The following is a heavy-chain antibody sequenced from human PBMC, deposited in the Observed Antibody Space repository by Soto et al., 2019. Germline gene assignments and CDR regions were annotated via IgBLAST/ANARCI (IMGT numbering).Heavy chain of an antibody. CDR1: GFTFSNYW. CDR3: AGGGWCSGTNCPFDY. CDR2: LNSDGSIT. Sequence: EMQLVESGGGLVQPGGSLRLSCAASGFTFSNYWMHWVRQAPGKGLVWVSHLNSDGSITSYADSVKGRFTISKDNAKKTPYLQMNSLRAEDTAVYYCAGGGWCSGTNCPFDYWGQGTLGTVSS. J-gene: IGHJ4*02. V-gene: IGHV3-74*01. D-gene: IGHD2-2*01.